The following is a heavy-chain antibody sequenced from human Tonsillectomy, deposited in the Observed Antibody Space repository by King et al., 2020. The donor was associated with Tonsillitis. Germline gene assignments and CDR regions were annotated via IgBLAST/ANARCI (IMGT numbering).Heavy chain of an antibody. D-gene: IGHD6-6*01. CDR2: IYHSVST. Sequence: QLQESGPGLVKPSGTLSLTCAVSGGSISSSNWWSWVRQPPGKGLEWIGEIYHSVSTNYNPSLKRRVTISVDKSKNQFSLKLSSVTAADTAVYYCARDEAARDDAFDIWGQGTMVTVSS. V-gene: IGHV4-4*02. CDR3: ARDEAARDDAFDI. CDR1: GGSISSSNW. J-gene: IGHJ3*02.